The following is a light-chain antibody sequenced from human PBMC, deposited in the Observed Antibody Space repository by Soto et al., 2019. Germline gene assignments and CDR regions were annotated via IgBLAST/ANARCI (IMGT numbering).Light chain of an antibody. CDR3: SSYAGSSIWV. CDR1: SSDVGFYDY. J-gene: IGLJ3*02. Sequence: QSALTQPASVSGSPGQSITISCTGTSSDVGFYDYVSWYQQHPGKAPKLMIYEVRNRPSGLSNRFSGSKSGNTASLTVSGLQAEDEADYYCSSYAGSSIWVFGGGTKLTVL. V-gene: IGLV2-14*01. CDR2: EVR.